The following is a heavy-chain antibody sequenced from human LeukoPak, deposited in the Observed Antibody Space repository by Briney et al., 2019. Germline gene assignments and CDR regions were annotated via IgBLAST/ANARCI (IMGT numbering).Heavy chain of an antibody. Sequence: GGSLRLSCAASRFTFDDYAMHWVRQAPGKGLEWVSGISWNSGSIGYADSVKGRFTISRDNAKNSLYLQMNSLRAEDTALYYCAKESATNDAFDIWGQGTMVTVSS. CDR3: AKESATNDAFDI. CDR2: ISWNSGSI. CDR1: RFTFDDYA. J-gene: IGHJ3*02. V-gene: IGHV3-9*01.